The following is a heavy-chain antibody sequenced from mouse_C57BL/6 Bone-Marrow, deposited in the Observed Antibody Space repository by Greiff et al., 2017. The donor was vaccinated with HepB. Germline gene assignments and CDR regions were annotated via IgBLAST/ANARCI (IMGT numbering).Heavy chain of an antibody. V-gene: IGHV1-75*01. J-gene: IGHJ2*01. Sequence: QVQLQQSGPELVKPGASVKISCKASGYTFTDYYINWVKQRPGQGLEWIGWIFPGSGSTYYNEKFKSKATLTVDKSSSTAYMQLSSLTSEDSAVYYCARDLSPYYFDYWGQGTTLTVSS. CDR1: GYTFTDYY. CDR3: ARDLSPYYFDY. CDR2: IFPGSGST. D-gene: IGHD2-3*01.